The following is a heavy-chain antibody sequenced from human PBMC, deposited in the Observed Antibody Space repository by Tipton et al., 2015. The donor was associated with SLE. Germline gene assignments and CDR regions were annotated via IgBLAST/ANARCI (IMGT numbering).Heavy chain of an antibody. CDR2: INHSGST. CDR1: GGSFSGYY. CDR3: ARGRSIAAYY. J-gene: IGHJ4*02. Sequence: TLSLTCAVYGGSFSGYYWSWIRQPPGKGLEWIGEINHSGSTNYNPSLKSRVTISVDTSKNQFSLKLSSVTAADTAVYYCARGRSIAAYYWGQGTLVTVSS. D-gene: IGHD6-6*01. V-gene: IGHV4-34*01.